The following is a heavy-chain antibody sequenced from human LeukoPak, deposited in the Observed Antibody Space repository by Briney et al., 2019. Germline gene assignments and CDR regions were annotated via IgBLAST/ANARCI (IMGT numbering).Heavy chain of an antibody. V-gene: IGHV3-48*03. CDR2: ISSSSGSTI. D-gene: IGHD5-18*01. J-gene: IGHJ4*02. Sequence: GGSLRLSCAVSGFTFSSSEMNWVRQAPGKWLEWISYISSSSGSTIYYADSVKGRFTISRDNAKNSLYLQMNSLRAEDTAVYYCARVLGFSYGSDYWGQGTLVTVSS. CDR1: GFTFSSSE. CDR3: ARVLGFSYGSDY.